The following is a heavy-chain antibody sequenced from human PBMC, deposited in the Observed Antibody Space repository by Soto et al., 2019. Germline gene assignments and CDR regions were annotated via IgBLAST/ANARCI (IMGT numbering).Heavy chain of an antibody. V-gene: IGHV1-69*02. CDR1: GGTFSSLT. D-gene: IGHD1-1*01. CDR3: ARPGLNALDADSSAFDI. CDR2: IIPIIGVP. J-gene: IGHJ3*02. Sequence: QVQLVQSGAEVKKPGSSVKVSCTASGGTFSSLTVNWVRQVPGQGLEWMGSIIPIIGVPKYAQRFVTRVTITVDKATRTAYMELSRLRSEDTAVYYCARPGLNALDADSSAFDIWGQGTMVAVSS.